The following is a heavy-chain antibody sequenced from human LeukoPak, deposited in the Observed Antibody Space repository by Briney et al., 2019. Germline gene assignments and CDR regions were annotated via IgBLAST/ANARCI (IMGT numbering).Heavy chain of an antibody. V-gene: IGHV3-7*01. CDR3: ARVVSVAWSERRPGYYYMDV. J-gene: IGHJ6*03. D-gene: IGHD1-1*01. CDR2: IKQDGSEK. CDR1: GFTFSSYW. Sequence: GGSLRLSCAASGFTFSSYWMSWVRQAPGKGLEWVANIKQDGSEKYYVDSVKGRFTISRDNAKNSLYLQMNSLRAEDTAVYYCARVVSVAWSERRPGYYYMDVWGKGTTVTVSS.